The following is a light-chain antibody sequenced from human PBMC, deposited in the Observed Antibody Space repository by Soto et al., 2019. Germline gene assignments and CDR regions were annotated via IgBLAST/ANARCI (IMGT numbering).Light chain of an antibody. CDR1: SSNIESNP. J-gene: IGLJ2*01. V-gene: IGLV1-44*01. CDR2: NNN. Sequence: QSVLTQPPSVSETPGQRVTISCSGSSSNIESNPVNWYQQLPKSAPKVLIYNNNERPSGVPDRFSGSKSGTSASLAISGLQSEDEGDYYCAAWDDSLTGVVFGGGTKLTVL. CDR3: AAWDDSLTGVV.